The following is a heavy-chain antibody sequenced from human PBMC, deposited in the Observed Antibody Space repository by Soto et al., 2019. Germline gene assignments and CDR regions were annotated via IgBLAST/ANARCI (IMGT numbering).Heavy chain of an antibody. Sequence: ASVKVSCKASGYTFTGYYMHWVRQAPGQGLEWMGWINPNSGGTNYAQKFQGRVTMTGDTSISTAYMELSRLRSDDTAVYYCARDSGYGSSSLFDYWGQGTLVTVS. CDR3: ARDSGYGSSSLFDY. J-gene: IGHJ4*02. CDR2: INPNSGGT. D-gene: IGHD6-6*01. CDR1: GYTFTGYY. V-gene: IGHV1-2*02.